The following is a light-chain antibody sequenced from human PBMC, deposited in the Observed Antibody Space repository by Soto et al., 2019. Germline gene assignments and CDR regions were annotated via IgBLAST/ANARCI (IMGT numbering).Light chain of an antibody. CDR1: RSVSSSY. CDR2: GAS. CDR3: QQYVTSPLT. Sequence: EIVLTQSPGTLSLSPGERATLSCRASRSVSSSYLAWYQQKPGQAPRLLIYGASSRATGIPDRFSGSGSGTDFTLTISRLEPEDFALYYCQQYVTSPLTFGQGTKVDNK. J-gene: IGKJ1*01. V-gene: IGKV3-20*01.